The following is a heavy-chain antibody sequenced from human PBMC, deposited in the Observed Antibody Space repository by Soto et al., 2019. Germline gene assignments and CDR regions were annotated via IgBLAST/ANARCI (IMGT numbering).Heavy chain of an antibody. D-gene: IGHD3-10*01. Sequence: QVQLVQSGTEVKKPGSSVKVSCKASGDTFSFYTINWVRQAPGLGLEWVGRINPIVSMSNYAQKFQDRVSMTADKYTSTAYMELRNLRSDDTAMYFCAASYGSGYRAFDYWGQGALVIVSS. CDR3: AASYGSGYRAFDY. J-gene: IGHJ4*02. V-gene: IGHV1-69*02. CDR2: INPIVSMS. CDR1: GDTFSFYT.